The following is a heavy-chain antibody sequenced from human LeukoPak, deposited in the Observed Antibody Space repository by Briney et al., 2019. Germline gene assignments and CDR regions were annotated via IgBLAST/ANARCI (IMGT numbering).Heavy chain of an antibody. CDR1: GFTFSSYS. CDR3: ARVGYYYDSSGYFDY. V-gene: IGHV3-21*01. D-gene: IGHD3-22*01. Sequence: GGSLRLSCAASGFTFSSYSMNWVRQAPGKGLEWVSSISSSSSYIHYADSVKGRFTISRDNAKNSLYLQMNSLRAEDTAVYYCARVGYYYDSSGYFDYWGQGTLVTVSS. CDR2: ISSSSSYI. J-gene: IGHJ4*02.